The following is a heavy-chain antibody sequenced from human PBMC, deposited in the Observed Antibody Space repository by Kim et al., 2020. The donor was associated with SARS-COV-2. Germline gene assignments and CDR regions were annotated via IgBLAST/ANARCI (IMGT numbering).Heavy chain of an antibody. CDR2: ISAYNGNT. Sequence: ASVKVSCKASGYTFTSYGISWVRQAPGQGLEWMGWISAYNGNTNYAQKLQGRVTMTTDTSTSTAYMELRSLRSDDTAVYYCARANNDFWSGYFTNWFDPWGQGTLVTVSS. CDR1: GYTFTSYG. D-gene: IGHD3-3*01. CDR3: ARANNDFWSGYFTNWFDP. J-gene: IGHJ5*02. V-gene: IGHV1-18*01.